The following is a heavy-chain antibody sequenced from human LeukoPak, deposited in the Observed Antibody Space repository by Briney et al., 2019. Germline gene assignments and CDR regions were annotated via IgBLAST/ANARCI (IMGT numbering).Heavy chain of an antibody. J-gene: IGHJ6*02. D-gene: IGHD2/OR15-2a*01. CDR2: IHSSGSI. V-gene: IGHV4-4*07. CDR3: ARGTFKDGLDV. CDR1: GGSISIFY. Sequence: KTSETLSLTCTVSGGSISIFYWSWIRQPDGKGLDWIGRIHSSGSINHNPSLKSRVTLSVDTSKNQFSLKLTSVAAADTAVYYCARGTFKDGLDVWGQGTTVTVSS.